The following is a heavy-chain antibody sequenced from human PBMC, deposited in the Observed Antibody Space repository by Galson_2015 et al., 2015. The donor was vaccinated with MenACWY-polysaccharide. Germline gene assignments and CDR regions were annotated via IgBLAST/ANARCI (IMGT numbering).Heavy chain of an antibody. J-gene: IGHJ4*02. Sequence: SLRLSCAASGFTFSSYAMSWVRQAPGKGLEWVSAISGSGGSTYYADSVKGRFTISRDNSKNTLYLQMNSLRAEDTAAYYCAKDGRGATKVGVVDYWGQRTLVTVSS. CDR1: GFTFSSYA. CDR3: AKDGRGATKVGVVDY. V-gene: IGHV3-23*01. D-gene: IGHD1-26*01. CDR2: ISGSGGST.